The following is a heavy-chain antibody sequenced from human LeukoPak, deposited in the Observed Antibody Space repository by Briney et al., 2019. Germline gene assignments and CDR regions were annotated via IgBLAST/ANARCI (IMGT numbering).Heavy chain of an antibody. Sequence: GGSLRLSCTASGFTFGDYAMSWIRQAPGKGLEWVGFIRSKAYGETADYAASVKGRFTISRDDSKAIAYLQMNSLGTEDTAVYHCTRDRGAYNLYDYWGQGTLVTVSS. CDR2: IRSKAYGETA. CDR3: TRDRGAYNLYDY. J-gene: IGHJ4*02. D-gene: IGHD1-1*01. CDR1: GFTFGDYA. V-gene: IGHV3-49*03.